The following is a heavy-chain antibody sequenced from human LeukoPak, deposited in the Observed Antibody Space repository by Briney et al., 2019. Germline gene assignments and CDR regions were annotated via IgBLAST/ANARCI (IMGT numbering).Heavy chain of an antibody. CDR2: IFGGGST. J-gene: IGHJ4*02. D-gene: IGHD6-19*01. CDR1: GVTVSNNF. Sequence: GGSLRLSCAASGVTVSNNFMSWVRQAPGKGLEWVSVIFGGGSTYYADSVKGRFTISRDTSKNTLYLQMNSLRAEDTAVYYCASWPGGWYGEDSWGQGTLVTVSS. CDR3: ASWPGGWYGEDS. V-gene: IGHV3-53*01.